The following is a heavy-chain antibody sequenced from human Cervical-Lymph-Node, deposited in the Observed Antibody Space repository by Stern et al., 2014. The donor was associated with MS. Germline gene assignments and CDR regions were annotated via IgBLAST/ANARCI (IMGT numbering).Heavy chain of an antibody. J-gene: IGHJ1*01. CDR2: IDSGGST. D-gene: IGHD6-19*01. Sequence: EVQLVDSWGGFVQPGGALRLFCGIFLFTANINYRAYACLAPGMGLECVSVIDSGGSTYYADSVKGRFTISRDNSKNTLFLQMNSLRPEDTAVYFCARGWLASWGQGTLVTVSS. CDR1: LFTANINY. CDR3: ARGWLAS. V-gene: IGHV3-66*02.